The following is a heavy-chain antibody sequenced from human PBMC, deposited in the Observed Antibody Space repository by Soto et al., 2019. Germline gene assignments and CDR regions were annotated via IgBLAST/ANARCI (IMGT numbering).Heavy chain of an antibody. CDR1: GGTFSSYT. J-gene: IGHJ4*02. CDR3: ARVVVRSRLSLDY. Sequence: QVQLVQSGAEGKKPGSSVTVSCKASGGTFSSYTISWVRQAPGQGLEWMAGISPIFGTPIYAQKFQDRVTITADDSTMAAYMEMNSLTSEDTAVSYCARVVVRSRLSLDYWGQGTLVTISS. CDR2: ISPIFGTP. D-gene: IGHD2-21*01. V-gene: IGHV1-69*01.